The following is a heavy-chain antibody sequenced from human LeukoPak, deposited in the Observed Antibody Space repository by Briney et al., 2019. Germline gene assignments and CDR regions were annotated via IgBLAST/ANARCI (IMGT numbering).Heavy chain of an antibody. Sequence: GGSLRLSCAASGFTVSSNYMTWVRQAPGKGPEWVSVIYPGGSAYYIDSVKGRFTISRDNSKNTLYLQMNSLVAEDTAVYYCTTYSGLHERRYGFDIWGRGTMVTVSS. CDR2: IYPGGSA. V-gene: IGHV3-53*01. D-gene: IGHD2-15*01. J-gene: IGHJ3*02. CDR1: GFTVSSNY. CDR3: TTYSGLHERRYGFDI.